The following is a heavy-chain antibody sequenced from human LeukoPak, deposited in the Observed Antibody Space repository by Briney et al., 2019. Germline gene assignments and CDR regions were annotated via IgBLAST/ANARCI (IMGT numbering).Heavy chain of an antibody. D-gene: IGHD3-10*01. CDR1: GFTFSSYA. V-gene: IGHV3-23*01. CDR2: ISGSGGST. J-gene: IGHJ4*02. Sequence: GGSLRLSCAASGFTFSSYAMSWVRQAPGKGLEWVSAISGSGGSTCYADSVKGRFTISRDNSKNTLYLQMNSLRAEDTAVYYCAKDYYGSGSLFDYWGQGTLVTVSS. CDR3: AKDYYGSGSLFDY.